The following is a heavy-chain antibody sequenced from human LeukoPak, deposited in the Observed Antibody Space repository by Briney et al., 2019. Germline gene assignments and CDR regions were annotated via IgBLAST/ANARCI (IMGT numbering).Heavy chain of an antibody. J-gene: IGHJ4*02. D-gene: IGHD5-18*01. CDR3: ARDGENTAMGTDY. CDR1: GFTFTSHD. V-gene: IGHV1-46*01. CDR2: INPSGGST. Sequence: ASVKVSCKASGFTFTSHDYNWVRQAPGQGLEWMGIINPSGGSTSYAQKFQGRVTMTRDTSTSTVYMELSSLRSEDTAVYYCARDGENTAMGTDYWGQGTLVTVSS.